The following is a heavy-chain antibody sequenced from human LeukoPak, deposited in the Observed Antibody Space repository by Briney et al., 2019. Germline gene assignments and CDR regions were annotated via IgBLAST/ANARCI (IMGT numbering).Heavy chain of an antibody. Sequence: GESLKISCKGSGYSFTSYWIGWVRQMPGKGLEWMGIIYPGDSDTRYSPSFQGQVTISADKSISTAYLQWSSLKASDTAMYYCARHGPYYDRIRTIDYWGQGTLVTVSS. CDR3: ARHGPYYDRIRTIDY. CDR1: GYSFTSYW. J-gene: IGHJ4*02. D-gene: IGHD3-22*01. V-gene: IGHV5-51*01. CDR2: IYPGDSDT.